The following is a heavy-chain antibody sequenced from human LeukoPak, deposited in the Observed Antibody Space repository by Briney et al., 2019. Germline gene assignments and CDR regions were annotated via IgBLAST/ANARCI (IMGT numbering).Heavy chain of an antibody. CDR1: GGSFSGYY. D-gene: IGHD2-2*01. CDR3: ASRFRIVVVPAAMSP. CDR2: INHSGST. Sequence: SETLSLTCAVYGGSFSGYYWSWIRQPPGKGLEWIGEINHSGSTNYNPSLKSRVTISVDTSKNQFSLKLSSVTAADTAVYYCASRFRIVVVPAAMSPWGQGTLVTVSS. V-gene: IGHV4-34*01. J-gene: IGHJ4*02.